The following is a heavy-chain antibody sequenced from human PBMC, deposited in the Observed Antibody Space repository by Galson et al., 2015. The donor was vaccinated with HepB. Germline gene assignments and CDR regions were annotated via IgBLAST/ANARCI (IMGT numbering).Heavy chain of an antibody. J-gene: IGHJ3*02. D-gene: IGHD4-17*01. V-gene: IGHV1-18*04. CDR2: ISAYNGNT. Sequence: QSGAEVKKPGASVKVSCKASGYTFTSYGISWVRQAPGQGLEWMGWISAYNGNTNYAQKLQGRVTMTTDTSTSTAYMELRSLRSDDTAVYYCARESPDYGDYSDDAFDIWGQGTMVTVSS. CDR1: GYTFTSYG. CDR3: ARESPDYGDYSDDAFDI.